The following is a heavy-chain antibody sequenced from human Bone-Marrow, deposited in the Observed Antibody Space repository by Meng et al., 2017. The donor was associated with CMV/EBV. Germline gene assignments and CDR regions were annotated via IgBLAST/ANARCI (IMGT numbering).Heavy chain of an antibody. Sequence: GGSLRLSCAAPGFTFSDYYMSWIRQAPGKGLEWVSYISSSGSTIYYADSVKGRFTISRDNAKNSLYLQMNSLRAEDTAVYYCAGGIHCSGGSCPLSLDYWGQGTLVTVSS. V-gene: IGHV3-11*04. CDR3: AGGIHCSGGSCPLSLDY. D-gene: IGHD2-15*01. CDR1: GFTFSDYY. CDR2: ISSSGSTI. J-gene: IGHJ4*02.